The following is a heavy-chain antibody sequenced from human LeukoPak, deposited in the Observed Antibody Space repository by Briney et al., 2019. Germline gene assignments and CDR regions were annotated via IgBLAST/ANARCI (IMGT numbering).Heavy chain of an antibody. CDR3: VRDTGGSGSYPDY. J-gene: IGHJ4*02. D-gene: IGHD1-26*01. V-gene: IGHV3-7*01. Sequence: GGSLRLSCAASGFTFSNYWMTWVRQAPGKGLEWVANIKQDGSERYYVDSVRGRFTISRDNAKNSVYLQVNNLRVEDTAMYYCVRDTGGSGSYPDYWGQGVLVTVSS. CDR2: IKQDGSER. CDR1: GFTFSNYW.